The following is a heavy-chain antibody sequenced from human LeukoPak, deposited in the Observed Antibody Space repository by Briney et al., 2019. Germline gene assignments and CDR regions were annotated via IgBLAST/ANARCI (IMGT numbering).Heavy chain of an antibody. CDR1: GFTFSAFG. CDR3: AREIKRRAARGGDIVVVPAAPLNWFDP. Sequence: GGSLRLSCTPSGFTFSAFGFHWVRQAPGKGPEWVAAIFYDGANKYYTDSVKGRFTISRDNSKNTLYLQMNSLRAEDTAVYYCAREIKRRAARGGDIVVVPAAPLNWFDPWGQGTLVTVSS. CDR2: IFYDGANK. V-gene: IGHV3-33*08. D-gene: IGHD2-2*01. J-gene: IGHJ5*02.